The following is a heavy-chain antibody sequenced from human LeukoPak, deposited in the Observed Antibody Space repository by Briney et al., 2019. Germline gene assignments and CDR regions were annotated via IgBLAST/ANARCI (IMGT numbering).Heavy chain of an antibody. CDR2: IGSKANSYAT. D-gene: IGHD2-2*02. V-gene: IGHV3-73*01. CDR3: TRRSYCSSTSCYTLGFDP. CDR1: GFTFSGSA. Sequence: GGSLRLSCAASGFTFSGSAMHWVRQASGKGLEWVGRIGSKANSYATAYAASVKGRFTISRDDSKNTAYLQMNSLKTEDTAVYYCTRRSYCSSTSCYTLGFDPWGQGTLVTVSS. J-gene: IGHJ5*02.